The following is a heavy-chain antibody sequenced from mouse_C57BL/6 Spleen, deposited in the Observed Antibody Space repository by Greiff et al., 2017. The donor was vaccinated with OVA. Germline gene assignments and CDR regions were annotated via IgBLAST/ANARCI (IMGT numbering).Heavy chain of an antibody. V-gene: IGHV2-6*03. J-gene: IGHJ1*03. CDR2: IWSDGST. CDR3: ARDYGSSYGYFDV. CDR1: GFSLTSYG. D-gene: IGHD1-1*01. Sequence: VKLVESGPGLVAPSQSLSITCTVSGFSLTSYGVHWVRQPPGKGLEWLVVIWSDGSTTYNSALKSRLSISRDNSKSQVFLKMNSRQTDDTAMYYCARDYGSSYGYFDVWGTGTTVTVSS.